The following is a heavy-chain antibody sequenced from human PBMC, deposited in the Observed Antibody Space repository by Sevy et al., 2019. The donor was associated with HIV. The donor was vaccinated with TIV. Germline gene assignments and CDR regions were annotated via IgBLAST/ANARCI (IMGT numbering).Heavy chain of an antibody. CDR1: GFTFDDYT. J-gene: IGHJ4*02. V-gene: IGHV3-43*01. D-gene: IGHD6-19*01. CDR2: ISWDGGST. CDR3: AKDATGIAVAGIDS. Sequence: GGSLRLSCAASGFTFDDYTMHWVRQAPGKGLEWVSLISWDGGSTYYADSVKGRFTISRDNSKNSLYLQMNSLRTEDTALYDCAKDATGIAVAGIDSWGQGPLVTVSS.